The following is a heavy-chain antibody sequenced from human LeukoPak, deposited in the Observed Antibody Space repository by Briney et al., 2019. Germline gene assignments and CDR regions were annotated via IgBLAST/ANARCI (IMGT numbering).Heavy chain of an antibody. Sequence: GGSLRLSXAASGFIFSNYWMSWVCQAPGKGLEWVANIKQDGSEKYYVDSVKGRFTISRDNAKNSLYLQMNSLRVEDTAIYYCATVGAVTDGAFDVWGQGTMVTVSS. J-gene: IGHJ3*01. V-gene: IGHV3-7*01. CDR1: GFIFSNYW. D-gene: IGHD4-17*01. CDR2: IKQDGSEK. CDR3: ATVGAVTDGAFDV.